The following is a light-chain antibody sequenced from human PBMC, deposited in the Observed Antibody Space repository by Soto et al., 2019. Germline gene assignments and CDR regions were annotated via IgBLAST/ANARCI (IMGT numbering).Light chain of an antibody. CDR2: EVS. CDR1: SSDVGAYNY. V-gene: IGLV2-14*01. J-gene: IGLJ1*01. Sequence: QSALTQPASVSGSPGQSITISCTGTSSDVGAYNYVSWYQQHPGKAPKLMIYEVSNRPSGLSNRFSGSKSGNTASLTISGLQAEDEADYYCSSYTSSNTQVFGTGTKLIVL. CDR3: SSYTSSNTQV.